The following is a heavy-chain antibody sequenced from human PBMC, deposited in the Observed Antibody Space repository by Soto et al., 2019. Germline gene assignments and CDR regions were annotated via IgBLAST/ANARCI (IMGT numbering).Heavy chain of an antibody. D-gene: IGHD4-17*01. J-gene: IGHJ6*03. CDR2: IRSKADGGTT. CDR1: GFTFGDYA. Sequence: EAQLVESGGGLEQPGRSLRLTCTASGFTFGDYAMSWFRQAPGKGLEWVGFIRSKADGGTTEYAASVRGRFTISRDDSKSIAYLQMNSLKTDDTAVYYCTRDRGPTTVNHYYYMDVWGKGTTVTVSS. CDR3: TRDRGPTTVNHYYYMDV. V-gene: IGHV3-49*03.